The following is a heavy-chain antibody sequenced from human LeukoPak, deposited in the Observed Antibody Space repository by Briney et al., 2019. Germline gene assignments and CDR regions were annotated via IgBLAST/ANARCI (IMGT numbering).Heavy chain of an antibody. CDR3: ANQYDFWSGYHYDDAFDI. Sequence: ALRLSCAASGFTFDDYAVHWVRQAPGKGLEWVSGISWNSGSIGYADSVKGRFTISRDNAKNSLYLQMNSLRAEDTALCYCANQYDFWSGYHYDDAFDIWGQGTMVTVSS. CDR1: GFTFDDYA. CDR2: ISWNSGSI. V-gene: IGHV3-9*01. J-gene: IGHJ3*02. D-gene: IGHD3-3*01.